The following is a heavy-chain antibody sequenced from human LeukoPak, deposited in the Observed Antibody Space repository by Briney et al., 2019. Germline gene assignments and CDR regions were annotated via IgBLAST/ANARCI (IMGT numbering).Heavy chain of an antibody. J-gene: IGHJ4*02. V-gene: IGHV3-43*02. CDR3: AKESGKFDY. Sequence: GGSLRLSCVASGLPIADFAMHWVRQAPGKGLEWVSLISGDGVSTFYADSVKGRFSISRENSKNSLYLEMNSLRTEDAAMYYCAKESGKFDYWGQGTLVAVSS. CDR2: ISGDGVST. CDR1: GLPIADFA.